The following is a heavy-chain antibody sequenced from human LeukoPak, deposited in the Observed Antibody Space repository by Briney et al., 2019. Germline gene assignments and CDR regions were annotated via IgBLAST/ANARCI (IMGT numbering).Heavy chain of an antibody. CDR2: ISSSSSYI. Sequence: PGGSLRLSCAASGFTFSSYSMNWVRQAPGKGLGWVSSISSSSSYIYYADSVKGRFTISRDNAKNSLYLQMNSLRAEDTAVYYCARSSIVGATTTGFDYWGQGTLVTVSS. J-gene: IGHJ4*02. V-gene: IGHV3-21*01. CDR1: GFTFSSYS. CDR3: ARSSIVGATTTGFDY. D-gene: IGHD1-26*01.